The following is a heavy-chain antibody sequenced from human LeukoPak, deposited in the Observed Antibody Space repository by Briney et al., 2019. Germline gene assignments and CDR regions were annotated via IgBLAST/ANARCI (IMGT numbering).Heavy chain of an antibody. Sequence: GESLQISCKGSGYSFTSYWIGWVRQMPGKGLEWMGIIYPGDSDTRYSPSFQGQVTISADKSISTAYLQWSSLKASDTAMYYCARRSGHTSLPYYFDYWGQGTLVTVSS. CDR2: IYPGDSDT. D-gene: IGHD2/OR15-2a*01. J-gene: IGHJ4*02. V-gene: IGHV5-51*01. CDR1: GYSFTSYW. CDR3: ARRSGHTSLPYYFDY.